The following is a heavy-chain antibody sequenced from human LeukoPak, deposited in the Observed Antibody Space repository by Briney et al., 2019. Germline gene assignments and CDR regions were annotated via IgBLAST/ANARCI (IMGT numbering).Heavy chain of an antibody. D-gene: IGHD3-22*01. CDR1: GFTFSSYA. Sequence: GGSLRLSCAASGFTFSSYAMSWVRQAPGKGLEWVSAISGSGGSTYYADSVKGRFTISRDNSKNTLYLQMNSLRAEDTAVYYCEKIATTMIVVVNNFDYWGQGTLVTVSS. V-gene: IGHV3-23*01. CDR3: EKIATTMIVVVNNFDY. CDR2: ISGSGGST. J-gene: IGHJ4*02.